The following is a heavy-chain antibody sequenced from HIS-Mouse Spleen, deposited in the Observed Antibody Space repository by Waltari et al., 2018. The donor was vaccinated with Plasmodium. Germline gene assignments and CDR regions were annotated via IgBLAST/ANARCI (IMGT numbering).Heavy chain of an antibody. CDR3: ASRGSGSYYY. CDR1: GGSFSGYY. J-gene: IGHJ4*02. Sequence: QVQLQQWGAGLLKPSETLSLTCAVYGGSFSGYYWSWIRQPPGKGLEWIGEINHRGSTNYNPSLKSGVTRSVDTSKNQCSLELSSGTAADTAVYYCASRGSGSYYYWGQGTLVTVSS. V-gene: IGHV4-34*01. D-gene: IGHD3-10*01. CDR2: INHRGST.